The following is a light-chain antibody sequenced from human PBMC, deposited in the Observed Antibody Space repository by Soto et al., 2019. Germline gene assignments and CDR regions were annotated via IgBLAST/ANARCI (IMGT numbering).Light chain of an antibody. CDR2: EVN. J-gene: IGLJ3*02. Sequence: QSALTQPASVSGSPGQSITISCTGTSSDVGSYNLVSWYQQLPGKAPNLIIYEVNERPSGISDRFSGSKSGNTASLTISGLQGEDEADYYCCSYVGSSILMFGGGTKLTVL. CDR3: CSYVGSSILM. CDR1: SSDVGSYNL. V-gene: IGLV2-23*02.